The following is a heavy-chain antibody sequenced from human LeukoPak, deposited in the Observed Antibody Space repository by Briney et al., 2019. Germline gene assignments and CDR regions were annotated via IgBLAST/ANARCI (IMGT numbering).Heavy chain of an antibody. J-gene: IGHJ4*02. CDR1: GFTFSSYS. CDR3: ARDKLGFDY. Sequence: GGSLRLSCTASGFTFSSYSMNWVRQAPGKGLEWVSCIGSSSSSKYYAESVKGRFTISRDNAKNSLYLQMNSLRAEDTAVYYCARDKLGFDYWGQGTLVTVSS. V-gene: IGHV3-21*01. D-gene: IGHD3-16*01. CDR2: IGSSSSSK.